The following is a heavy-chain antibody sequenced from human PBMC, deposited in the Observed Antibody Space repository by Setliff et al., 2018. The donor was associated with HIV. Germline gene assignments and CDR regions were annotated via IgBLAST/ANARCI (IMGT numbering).Heavy chain of an antibody. CDR3: AAGDPYYFDY. Sequence: SVKVSCKASGDTFRSYAISWVRQAPGQGLEWMGRIIPILATSNYTQKFQGRVTITADTSTSTVYMELSSLRSEDTAVYYCAAGDPYYFDYWGQGTLVTVSS. D-gene: IGHD4-17*01. V-gene: IGHV1-69*06. CDR1: GDTFRSYA. J-gene: IGHJ4*02. CDR2: IIPILATS.